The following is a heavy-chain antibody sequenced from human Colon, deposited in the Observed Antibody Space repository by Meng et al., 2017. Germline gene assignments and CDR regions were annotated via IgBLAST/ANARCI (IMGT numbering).Heavy chain of an antibody. J-gene: IGHJ6*02. CDR3: AKFGYSDSHYYWMEV. CDR2: ISGSGGSP. D-gene: IGHD2-2*03. CDR1: GFIFRSSV. Sequence: GGSLRLSCTTSGFIFRSSVMTWVRQAPGKGLEWVSHISGSGGSPQYADSVKGRCTISSDNSKNTLYLQMNSLRDKDTAVYYCAKFGYSDSHYYWMEVWGQGTTVTVSS. V-gene: IGHV3-23*01.